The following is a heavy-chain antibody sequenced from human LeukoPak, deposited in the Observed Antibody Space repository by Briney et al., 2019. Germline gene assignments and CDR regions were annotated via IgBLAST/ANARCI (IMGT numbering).Heavy chain of an antibody. CDR1: GFTFSSYW. CDR3: AKSGYNRFDY. Sequence: GGSLRLSCTASGFTFSSYWMSWFRQAPGKGLEWVANIKKDGSEKYYVDSVKGRFTISRDDAKSSLYLQMNSLRAKDTAVYYCAKSGYNRFDYWGQGTRVTVSS. J-gene: IGHJ4*02. CDR2: IKKDGSEK. D-gene: IGHD5-24*01. V-gene: IGHV3-7*01.